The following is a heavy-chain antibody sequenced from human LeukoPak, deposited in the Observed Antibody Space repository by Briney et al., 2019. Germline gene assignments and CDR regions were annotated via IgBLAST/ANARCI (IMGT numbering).Heavy chain of an antibody. D-gene: IGHD3-10*01. CDR1: GYTFTGYY. CDR2: INPNSGGT. J-gene: IGHJ4*02. Sequence: ASVKVSCKASGYTFTGYYMHWVRQAPGQGLEWMGWINPNSGGTNYAQKFQGRVTMTRDTSISTAYMELSRLRSDDTAVYYCARVLRGVLFWIHFDYWGQGTLVTVSS. V-gene: IGHV1-2*02. CDR3: ARVLRGVLFWIHFDY.